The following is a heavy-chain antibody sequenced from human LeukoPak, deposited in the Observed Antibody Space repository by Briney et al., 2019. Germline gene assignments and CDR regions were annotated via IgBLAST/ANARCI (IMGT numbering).Heavy chain of an antibody. CDR3: ARDSGYSSSFDY. J-gene: IGHJ4*02. D-gene: IGHD6-13*01. V-gene: IGHV4-39*07. CDR1: GGSISSSSYY. CDR2: IYYSGST. Sequence: SETLSLTCTVSGGSISSSSYYWGWIRQPPGKGLERIGSIYYSGSTYYNPSLKSRVTISVDTSKNQFSLKLSSVTAADTAVYYCARDSGYSSSFDYWGQGTLVTVSS.